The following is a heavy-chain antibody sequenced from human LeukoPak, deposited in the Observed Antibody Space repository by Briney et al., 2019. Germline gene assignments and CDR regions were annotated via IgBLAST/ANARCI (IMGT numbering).Heavy chain of an antibody. CDR1: GFTFSRYW. J-gene: IGHJ4*02. CDR2: MNQDGSEI. CDR3: AIYYEDY. V-gene: IGHV3-7*01. Sequence: GGSLRLSCVGSGFTFSRYWLNWVRQAPGKGLEWVANMNQDGSEIYYLDSVKGRFTISRDNAKNSLYLQMNSLRAEDTAVYYCAIYYEDYWGQGTLVTVSS. D-gene: IGHD3-16*01.